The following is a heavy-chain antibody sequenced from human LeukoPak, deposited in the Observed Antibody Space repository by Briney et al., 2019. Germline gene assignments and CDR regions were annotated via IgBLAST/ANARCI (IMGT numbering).Heavy chain of an antibody. CDR3: AKKGRTYTDYGGYYDYMDV. V-gene: IGHV4-59*08. D-gene: IGHD4-17*01. CDR1: GGSISSDY. CDR2: IYHSGST. J-gene: IGHJ6*03. Sequence: PSETLSLTCTVSGGSISSDYWTWIRQLPGKGLDWIGYIYHSGSTKYNPSLKSRVTISVATSKNQFSLNLRSVTATDTAVYYCAKKGRTYTDYGGYYDYMDVWGKGTTVTVS.